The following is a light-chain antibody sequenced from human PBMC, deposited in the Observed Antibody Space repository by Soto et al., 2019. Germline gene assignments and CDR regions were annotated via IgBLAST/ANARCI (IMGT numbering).Light chain of an antibody. CDR2: GAS. CDR1: QSISSN. CDR3: QQYHAWPLT. J-gene: IGKJ4*01. V-gene: IGKV3-15*01. Sequence: EIVMTQSPATLSVSPGERATLTCRASQSISSNLAWYQQRPGQAPRLLIFGASTRATGVPARFSGSGSGTEFTLTISSLESEDFAFYYCQQYHAWPLTFERGTNLEIK.